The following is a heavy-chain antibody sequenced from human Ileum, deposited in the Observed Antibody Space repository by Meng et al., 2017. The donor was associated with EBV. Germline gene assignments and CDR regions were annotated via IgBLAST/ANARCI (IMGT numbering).Heavy chain of an antibody. Sequence: VQLQAAGPGLVKPSETLSLTCAVSGGSISRSDWWSWVRQPPGKGLEWIGETSHSGSTNYSPSLKSRVTISLDKSKNQLSLKLNSVTAADTAVYYCASSDYYRSDYWGQGTLVTSPQ. CDR2: TSHSGST. J-gene: IGHJ4*02. CDR1: GGSISRSDW. CDR3: ASSDYYRSDY. D-gene: IGHD3-22*01. V-gene: IGHV4-4*02.